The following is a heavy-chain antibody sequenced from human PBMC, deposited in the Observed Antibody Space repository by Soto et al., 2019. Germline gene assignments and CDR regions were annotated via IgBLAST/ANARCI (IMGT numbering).Heavy chain of an antibody. V-gene: IGHV4-39*01. D-gene: IGHD3-3*01. J-gene: IGHJ6*04. CDR2: IYYSGST. Sequence: SETLSLTCTVSGGSISSSSYYWGWIRQPPGKGLEWIGSIYYSGSTYYNPSLKSRVTISVDTSKNQFSLKLSSVTAADTAVYYCARLTGYDFSMDVWGKGTTVTVSS. CDR1: GGSISSSSYY. CDR3: ARLTGYDFSMDV.